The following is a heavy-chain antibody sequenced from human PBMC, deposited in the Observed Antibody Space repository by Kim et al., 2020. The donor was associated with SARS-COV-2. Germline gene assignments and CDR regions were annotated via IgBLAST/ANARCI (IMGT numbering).Heavy chain of an antibody. V-gene: IGHV3-48*03. CDR3: ARGYYDSSGYNSDDAFDI. J-gene: IGHJ3*02. D-gene: IGHD3-22*01. CDR2: ISSSGSTI. Sequence: GGSLRLSCAASGFTFSSYEMNWVRQAPGKGLEWVSYISSSGSTIYYADSVKGRFTISRDNAKNSLYLQMNSLRAEDTAVYYCARGYYDSSGYNSDDAFDIWGQGTMVTVSS. CDR1: GFTFSSYE.